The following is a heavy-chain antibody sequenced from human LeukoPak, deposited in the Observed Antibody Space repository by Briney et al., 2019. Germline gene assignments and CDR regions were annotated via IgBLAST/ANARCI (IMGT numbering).Heavy chain of an antibody. D-gene: IGHD3-10*01. V-gene: IGHV1-2*02. CDR2: TNPKNGGA. J-gene: IGHJ5*02. CDR1: GYTFSDYY. Sequence: GASVKVSCKAFGYTFSDYYIQWMRQAPGRGPEWLAWTNPKNGGAVYAQKFRGRIALTADTSISTAYMELSGLRSDDTAVYYCARELLSYGWFDPWGQGTLVTVSS. CDR3: ARELLSYGWFDP.